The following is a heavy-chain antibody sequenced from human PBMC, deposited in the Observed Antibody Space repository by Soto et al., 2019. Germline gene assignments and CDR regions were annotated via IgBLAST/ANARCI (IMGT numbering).Heavy chain of an antibody. D-gene: IGHD3-9*01. Sequence: SETLSLTCTVSGRSMSGYYWSWIRQPAGERLEWIGRIYTSGTTDFNPSLKGRVTMSVDTSKNQFSLKLTSVTTADTALYYCAREDYYDTGYYVVWGQGTQVTVSS. V-gene: IGHV4-4*07. J-gene: IGHJ4*02. CDR1: GRSMSGYY. CDR2: IYTSGTT. CDR3: AREDYYDTGYYVV.